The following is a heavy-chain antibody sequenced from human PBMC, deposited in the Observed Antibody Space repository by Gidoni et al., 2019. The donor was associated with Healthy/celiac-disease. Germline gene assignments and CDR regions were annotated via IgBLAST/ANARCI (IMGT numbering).Heavy chain of an antibody. CDR2: INPNSGGT. D-gene: IGHD3-10*01. J-gene: IGHJ4*02. CDR3: ARDQKSVLWFGELFLGWDY. V-gene: IGHV1-2*02. Sequence: QVQLVQSGAEVKKPGASVKVSCKASGSTFPGSYIHWVRQAPGQGLEWMGWINPNSGGTNYAQKFQGRVTMTRDTSISTAYMELSRLRSDDTAVYYCARDQKSVLWFGELFLGWDYWGQGTLVTVSS. CDR1: GSTFPGSY.